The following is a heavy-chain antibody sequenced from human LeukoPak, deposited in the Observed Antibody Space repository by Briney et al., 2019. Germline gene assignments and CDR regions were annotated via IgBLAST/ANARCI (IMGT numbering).Heavy chain of an antibody. CDR3: ARGRGLTLSYHYFDY. D-gene: IGHD3-10*01. J-gene: IGHJ4*02. CDR1: GFTFSPLG. V-gene: IGHV3-48*02. Sequence: GGSLRLSCAASGFTFSPLGMNWVRQAPGRGLEWVSYISSGSSTTYYADSVRGRFTISRDNAKNSLYLQMNSLRDEDTAVYYCARGRGLTLSYHYFDYWGQGTLVTVSS. CDR2: ISSGSSTT.